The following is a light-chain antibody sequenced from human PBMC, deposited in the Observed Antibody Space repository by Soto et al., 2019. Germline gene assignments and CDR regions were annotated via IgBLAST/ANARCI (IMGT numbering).Light chain of an antibody. V-gene: IGLV2-14*01. CDR1: SSDVGGYNY. CDR2: DVD. Sequence: LTQPASVSGSPGQSIAIYCTGTSSDVGGYNYVSWYQQHPGKAPKLLIYDVDNWPSGVSSRFSGSKSGNTASLTISGLQAEDEAEYYCSSYTSSNTLVVFGGGTKLTVL. CDR3: SSYTSSNTLVV. J-gene: IGLJ2*01.